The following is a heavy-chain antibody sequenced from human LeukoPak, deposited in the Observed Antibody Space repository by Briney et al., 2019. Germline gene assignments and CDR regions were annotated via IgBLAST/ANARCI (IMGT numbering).Heavy chain of an antibody. Sequence: GESLKISCKGSGYSFPNYWIGWVRQMPGKVLEWMGIIYPGDSHTRYSPSFQGQVTISADKSISTAYLQWSSLKASDTAIYYCARRGEYSSSSRFDPWGQGTLVTVSS. CDR2: IYPGDSHT. D-gene: IGHD6-6*01. J-gene: IGHJ5*02. CDR3: ARRGEYSSSSRFDP. CDR1: GYSFPNYW. V-gene: IGHV5-51*01.